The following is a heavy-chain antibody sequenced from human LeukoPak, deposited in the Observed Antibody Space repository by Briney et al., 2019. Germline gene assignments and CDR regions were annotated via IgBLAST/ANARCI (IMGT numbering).Heavy chain of an antibody. J-gene: IGHJ6*02. CDR3: ARATAQYYHYYGMDV. CDR1: VGSISSGSSY. V-gene: IGHV4-61*02. D-gene: IGHD5-18*01. Sequence: PSQTLSLTSTVSVGSISSGSSYWSSIRQPAGEGLEWTGRIYTGGSTNYNPSLKSRVTISVDTSKNQFSLKLSAVTAADTAVYYCARATAQYYHYYGMDVWGQGTTVTVSS. CDR2: IYTGGST.